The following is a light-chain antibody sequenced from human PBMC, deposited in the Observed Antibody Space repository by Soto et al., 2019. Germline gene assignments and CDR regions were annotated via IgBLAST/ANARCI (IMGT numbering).Light chain of an antibody. CDR2: DAS. CDR3: QQSYSKLPLT. CDR1: QSISNY. Sequence: DIQMTQSPSSLSASVGDRVTITCRASQSISNYVNWYQQKPGRAPKLLIYDASRLQSEVPSRFSGSGSGTDFTLTISTLQPEDFATYYCQQSYSKLPLTLGGGTKVDIK. V-gene: IGKV1-39*01. J-gene: IGKJ4*01.